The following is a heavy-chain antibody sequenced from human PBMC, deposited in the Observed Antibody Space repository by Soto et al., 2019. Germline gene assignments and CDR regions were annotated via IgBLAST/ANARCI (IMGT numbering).Heavy chain of an antibody. V-gene: IGHV3-21*01. J-gene: IGHJ4*02. CDR3: ARELLHDGYYVFDS. CDR1: GFTFSTYT. Sequence: EVQLVESGGGLVKPGGSLRLSCAASGFTFSTYTVSWVRQAPGKGLEWVSSISSTSTYIYYADSVKGRFTISRDNAKNPLYLQMTSPPAEDTAVNDGARELLHDGYYVFDSWGQGTRVTVSS. CDR2: ISSTSTYI. D-gene: IGHD4-17*01.